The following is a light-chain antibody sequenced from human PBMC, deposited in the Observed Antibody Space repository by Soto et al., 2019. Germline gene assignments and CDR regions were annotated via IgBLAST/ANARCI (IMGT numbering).Light chain of an antibody. Sequence: ALTQPASVSGSPGQSITISCTGTSSDIGDYPYVSWYQQHPAKVPKLIIYEVTNRPSGVTGRFSGSKSQNSASLTISGLQADDEADYYCSSYSATNTLVFGSGTKVTVL. CDR1: SSDIGDYPY. V-gene: IGLV2-14*01. J-gene: IGLJ1*01. CDR2: EVT. CDR3: SSYSATNTLV.